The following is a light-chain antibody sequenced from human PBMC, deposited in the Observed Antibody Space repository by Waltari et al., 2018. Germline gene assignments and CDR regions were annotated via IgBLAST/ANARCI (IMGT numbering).Light chain of an antibody. V-gene: IGLV1-47*01. CDR3: AAWDDSLKNWV. J-gene: IGLJ3*02. CDR1: RSNIESSY. Sequence: QSVLTQPPSASGTPGQRVTISCSGSRSNIESSYVSWYQQLPGTGPKLLIDKNYQRPSGVPDRISGSKSGTSASLAITGLRSDDEADYYCAAWDDSLKNWVFGGGTKLTVL. CDR2: KNY.